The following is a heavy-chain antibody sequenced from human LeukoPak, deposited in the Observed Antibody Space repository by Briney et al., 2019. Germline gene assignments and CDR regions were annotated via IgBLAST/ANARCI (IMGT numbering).Heavy chain of an antibody. J-gene: IGHJ4*02. CDR1: GFTFRTYW. CDR2: IGGDGSNT. D-gene: IGHD4-23*01. V-gene: IGHV3-74*01. Sequence: GGSLRLSCGASGFTFRTYWMHWVRQAPGKGLVWVSRIGGDGSNTNFADSVRGRFAISRDNAKNTLYLQMNSLRAEDTAVYYCARGGRHNYDGRPPDYWGQGALSPSPQ. CDR3: ARGGRHNYDGRPPDY.